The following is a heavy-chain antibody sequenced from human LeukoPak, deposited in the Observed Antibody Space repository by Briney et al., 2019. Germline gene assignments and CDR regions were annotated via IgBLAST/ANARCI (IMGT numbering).Heavy chain of an antibody. CDR3: ARDGAAAGNYYYYGMDV. CDR1: GGSIRSYY. J-gene: IGHJ6*02. D-gene: IGHD6-13*01. V-gene: IGHV4-59*01. CDR2: IYYSGNT. Sequence: PSETLSLTCTVSGGSIRSYYWSWIRQPPGKGLEWIGYIYYSGNTNYNPSLKSRVTISVDTSKKQFSLKLSLVTAADTAVYYCARDGAAAGNYYYYGMDVWGQGTTLTVSS.